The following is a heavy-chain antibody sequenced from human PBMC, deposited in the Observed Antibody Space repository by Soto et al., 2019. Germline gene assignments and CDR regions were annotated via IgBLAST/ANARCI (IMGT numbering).Heavy chain of an antibody. J-gene: IGHJ6*02. CDR1: GASVRSDY. CDR2: IYYSGNT. V-gene: IGHV4-59*02. Sequence: SETLSLTCTVSGASVRSDYWVWIRQPPGKELEWIGYIYYSGNTNYNPSLKSRVAISVDTSKNQFYLKLRSVTAADTAVYYCARGVYDYWSGYYAGSGLDVWGQGTTVTVSS. CDR3: ARGVYDYWSGYYAGSGLDV. D-gene: IGHD3-3*01.